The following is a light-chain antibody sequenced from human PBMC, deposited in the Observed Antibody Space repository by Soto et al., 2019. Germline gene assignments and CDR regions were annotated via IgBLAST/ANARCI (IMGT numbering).Light chain of an antibody. Sequence: DIHMTQSPSSLSAPVGDTVTITCLASQNIDMYLNWYQQKPGKAPRVLISGASNLQSGVPSRFSGSGSGTDFTLTISSLQSEDFATYYCQQSYSTPPMACGQGTKVDI. J-gene: IGKJ1*01. CDR1: QNIDMY. CDR2: GAS. CDR3: QQSYSTPPMA. V-gene: IGKV1-39*01.